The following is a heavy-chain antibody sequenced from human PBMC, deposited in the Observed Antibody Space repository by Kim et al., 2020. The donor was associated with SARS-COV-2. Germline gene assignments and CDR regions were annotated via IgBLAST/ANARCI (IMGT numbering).Heavy chain of an antibody. V-gene: IGHV3-48*02. J-gene: IGHJ6*02. Sequence: YADPWKGRFTSSRDTAKNSLYLQMNSLRDDDTAIYYCARDLGDAYAMDVWGQGTTVTVSS. D-gene: IGHD3-16*01. CDR3: ARDLGDAYAMDV.